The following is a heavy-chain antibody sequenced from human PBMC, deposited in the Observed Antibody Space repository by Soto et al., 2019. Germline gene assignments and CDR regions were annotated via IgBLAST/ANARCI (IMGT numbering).Heavy chain of an antibody. Sequence: QVQLVQSGAEVRKPGASVTVSCRSSGDSFNDYYIHWVRQAPGQGFGWMGWINPNGGVTKYAQKFQGGVSMTRDTSIRTVYMQMSRVRSDDTAVYYCARESGGATATLDYYYFYMDVWGTGTTVTVSS. CDR3: ARESGGATATLDYYYFYMDV. D-gene: IGHD5-12*01. CDR2: INPNGGVT. J-gene: IGHJ6*03. V-gene: IGHV1-2*02. CDR1: GDSFNDYY.